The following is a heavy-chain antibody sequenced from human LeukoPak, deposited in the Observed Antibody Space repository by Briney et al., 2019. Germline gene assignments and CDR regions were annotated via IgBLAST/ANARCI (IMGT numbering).Heavy chain of an antibody. CDR3: ARAAKEHSSGWYYFDY. J-gene: IGHJ4*02. V-gene: IGHV3-66*01. CDR2: IYSGGTT. D-gene: IGHD6-19*01. CDR1: GLTVSSNY. Sequence: GGSLRLSCAASGLTVSSNYMSWVRQAPGKGLEWVSIIYSGGTTYYADSVKGRFTISRDNSKNTLYLQMNSLRAEDTSVYFCARAAKEHSSGWYYFDYWGQGTLVTASA.